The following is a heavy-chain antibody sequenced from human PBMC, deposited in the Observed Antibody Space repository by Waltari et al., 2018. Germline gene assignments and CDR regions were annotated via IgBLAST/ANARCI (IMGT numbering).Heavy chain of an antibody. CDR3: TRVKGSFWSGYCFDH. V-gene: IGHV3-49*04. Sequence: EVQLVESGGALIQPGQSLRLSCITSGFTFGDYCLRWVRQAPGQGLGRVGFTKRNGYTGTTENAASVRGRFTISSDASKGIAYVLMNSLNAEDTAVYDCTRVKGSFWSGYCFDHWGQGTLVTVSS. D-gene: IGHD3-3*01. J-gene: IGHJ4*02. CDR2: TKRNGYTGTT. CDR1: GFTFGDYC.